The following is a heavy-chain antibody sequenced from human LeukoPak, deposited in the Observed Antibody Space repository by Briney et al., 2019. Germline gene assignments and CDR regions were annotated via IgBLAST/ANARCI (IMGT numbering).Heavy chain of an antibody. CDR3: ARVDGDYYDSSGYIDY. D-gene: IGHD3-22*01. Sequence: SVKVSRKASGGTFSSYAISWVRQAPGQGLEWMGGIIPILGIANYAQKFQGRVTITADKSTSTAYMELSSLRSEDTAVYYCARVDGDYYDSSGYIDYWGQGTLVTVSS. CDR1: GGTFSSYA. CDR2: IIPILGIA. V-gene: IGHV1-69*10. J-gene: IGHJ4*02.